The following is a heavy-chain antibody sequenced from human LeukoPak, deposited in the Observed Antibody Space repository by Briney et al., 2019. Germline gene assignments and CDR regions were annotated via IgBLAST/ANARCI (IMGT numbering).Heavy chain of an antibody. CDR2: IKQDGSEK. CDR3: ARATAGVVLDV. V-gene: IGHV3-7*01. CDR1: GLTFSNYW. Sequence: GGSLRLSCAASGLTFSNYWMSWVRQAPGKGLEWVANIKQDGSEKYYVDSVKGRFTISRENAKNSLYLQMNSLRAGDTAVYYCARATAGVVLDVWGQGTTVTVSS. D-gene: IGHD2-8*01. J-gene: IGHJ6*02.